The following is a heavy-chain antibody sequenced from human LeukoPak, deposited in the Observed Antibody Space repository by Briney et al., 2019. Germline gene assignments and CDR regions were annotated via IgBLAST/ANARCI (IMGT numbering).Heavy chain of an antibody. CDR1: GGAIASGGYS. CDR2: IYDRGPA. CDR3: ARSRQASGLLSS. V-gene: IGHV4-30-2*06. J-gene: IGHJ5*02. D-gene: IGHD3-10*01. Sequence: SQTLSLTCTVSGGAIASGGYSWNWIRQSPGKGLEWIGCIYDRGPAYYNPSLKSRFTISVDWPKNQFFLNVTSLTAADTAVYYCARSRQASGLLSSWGQGTPVVVSS.